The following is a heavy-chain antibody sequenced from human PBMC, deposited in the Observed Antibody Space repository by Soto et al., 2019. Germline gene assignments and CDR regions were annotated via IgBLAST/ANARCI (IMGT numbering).Heavy chain of an antibody. Sequence: QVQLVQSGAEVKTPGSSVKVSCKASGGTLSDYAISWVRQAPGQGLEWMGGIMPTVDSANYAQNFQGRLTISVDESTSTANLERSSLRSDDTAVYYCAVAAVREIMAQESSGMAVWGQGTTVIVSS. CDR1: GGTLSDYA. D-gene: IGHD3-10*01. CDR2: IMPTVDSA. V-gene: IGHV1-69*01. CDR3: AVAAVREIMAQESSGMAV. J-gene: IGHJ6*02.